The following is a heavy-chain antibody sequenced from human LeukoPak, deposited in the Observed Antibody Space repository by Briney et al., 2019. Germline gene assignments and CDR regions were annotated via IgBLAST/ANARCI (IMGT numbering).Heavy chain of an antibody. Sequence: GGSLRLSCAASGFIVSSNYMSWVRQAPGKGLEWVSVIYSGGRTYYADSMKGRFTISRDNSKNTLYLQMNSLRAEDTAVYYCASGNSGSHYVEYYYGMDVWGQGTTVTVSS. J-gene: IGHJ6*02. CDR2: IYSGGRT. CDR1: GFIVSSNY. V-gene: IGHV3-53*01. CDR3: ASGNSGSHYVEYYYGMDV. D-gene: IGHD1-26*01.